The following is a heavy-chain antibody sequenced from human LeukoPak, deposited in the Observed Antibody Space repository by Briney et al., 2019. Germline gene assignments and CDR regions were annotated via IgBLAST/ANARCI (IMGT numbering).Heavy chain of an antibody. CDR3: AKDRGCPDY. D-gene: IGHD3-16*01. V-gene: IGHV3-30*18. CDR1: GFTFSSYG. Sequence: GGSLRLSCAASGFTFSSYGMHWVRQAPGKGLEWVAVISYDGSNKYYADSVKGRFTISRDNSKNTLYLRMNSLRAEDTAVYYCAKDRGCPDYWGQGTLVTVSS. CDR2: ISYDGSNK. J-gene: IGHJ4*02.